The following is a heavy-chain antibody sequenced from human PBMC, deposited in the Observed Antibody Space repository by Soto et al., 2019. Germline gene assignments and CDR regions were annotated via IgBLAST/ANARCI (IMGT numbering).Heavy chain of an antibody. Sequence: GVSAKVSCKASGYKFNIYGIYWVRQAPGQGLELMGWISAYDGKTTYAEKFQGRVTMTTDASTSTAYMELRSLRSDDTAVYYCARDPHEYWTSYWFDPWGQGTLVTVSS. V-gene: IGHV1-18*01. CDR3: ARDPHEYWTSYWFDP. CDR1: GYKFNIYG. CDR2: ISAYDGKT. D-gene: IGHD3-3*01. J-gene: IGHJ5*02.